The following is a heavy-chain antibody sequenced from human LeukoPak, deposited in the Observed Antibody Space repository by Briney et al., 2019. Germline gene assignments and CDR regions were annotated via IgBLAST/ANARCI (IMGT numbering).Heavy chain of an antibody. CDR1: GGTFSSYA. D-gene: IGHD6-13*01. J-gene: IGHJ3*02. V-gene: IGHV1-69*05. CDR2: IVAIFGTT. CDR3: ARDRGERGSSWSLPAHGFDI. Sequence: SVKVSCKASGGTFSSYAINWVRQAPGQGREWMGRIVAIFGTTNYAQKFQGRVTITTDESTSTAYMELSSLRSEDTAVYYCARDRGERGSSWSLPAHGFDIWGQGTMVTVSS.